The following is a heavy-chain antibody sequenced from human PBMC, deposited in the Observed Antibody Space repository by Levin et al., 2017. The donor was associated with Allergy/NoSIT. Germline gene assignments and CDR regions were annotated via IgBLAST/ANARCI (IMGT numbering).Heavy chain of an antibody. CDR1: GGSISSYY. J-gene: IGHJ4*02. Sequence: ESLKISCTVSGGSISSYYWSWIRQPPGKGLEWIGYIYYSGSTNYNPSLKSRVTISVDTSKNQFSLKLSSVTAADTAVYYCARKRDSSGYYGTGFDYWGQGTLVTVSS. D-gene: IGHD3-22*01. V-gene: IGHV4-59*01. CDR2: IYYSGST. CDR3: ARKRDSSGYYGTGFDY.